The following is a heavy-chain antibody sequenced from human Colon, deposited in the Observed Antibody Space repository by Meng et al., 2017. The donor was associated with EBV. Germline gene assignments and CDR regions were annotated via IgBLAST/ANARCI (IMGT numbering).Heavy chain of an antibody. CDR2: IYHGGNT. D-gene: IGHD5-24*01. CDR1: GASISSNNW. CDR3: ARGNAYNAPSFDY. Sequence: QVHRQASGPGLVEPSGTLSLTCAVSGASISSNNWWSWVRQPPGKGLEWIGEIYHGGNTNYNPSLKSRVTISVDRSNDQFSLSLSSVTAADTAVYYCARGNAYNAPSFDYWGQGTLVTVSS. V-gene: IGHV4-4*02. J-gene: IGHJ4*02.